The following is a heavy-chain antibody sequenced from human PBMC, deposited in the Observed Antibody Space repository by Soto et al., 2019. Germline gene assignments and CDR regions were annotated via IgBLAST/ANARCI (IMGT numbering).Heavy chain of an antibody. D-gene: IGHD4-4*01. CDR3: ARLADYSNSLDFDY. V-gene: IGHV1-18*01. CDR2: ISAYNGNT. Sequence: ASVKVSCKASGGTFSSYTISWVRQAPGQGLEWMGWISAYNGNTNYAQKLQGRVTMTTDTSTSTAYMELRSLRSDDTAVYYCARLADYSNSLDFDYWGQGTLVTVSS. J-gene: IGHJ4*02. CDR1: GGTFSSYT.